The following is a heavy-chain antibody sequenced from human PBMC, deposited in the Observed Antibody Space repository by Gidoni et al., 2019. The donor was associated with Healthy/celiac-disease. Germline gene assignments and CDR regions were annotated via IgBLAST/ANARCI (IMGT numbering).Heavy chain of an antibody. CDR2: IWYFGRNK. Sequence: QVQLVESGVGVVQPGRSLRLFCAASGFTFSSYRMHWVRQAPGKGLEWVAVIWYFGRNKYYADSVKGRFTISRDNSKNTLYLQMSSLRAEDTAVYYCARDRPRTSPVDAFDIWGQGTMVTVSS. CDR1: GFTFSSYR. CDR3: ARDRPRTSPVDAFDI. V-gene: IGHV3-33*01. J-gene: IGHJ3*02. D-gene: IGHD2-2*01.